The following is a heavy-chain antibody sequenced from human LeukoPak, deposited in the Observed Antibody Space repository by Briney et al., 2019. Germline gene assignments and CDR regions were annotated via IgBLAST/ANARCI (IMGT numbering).Heavy chain of an antibody. V-gene: IGHV1-46*01. J-gene: IGHJ4*02. CDR3: ARDLGDGYNYLY. CDR2: VNPTGGGT. CDR1: GYTFTTYY. D-gene: IGHD5-24*01. Sequence: ASVKVPCKASGYTFTTYYMHWVRQAPGQGLEWMGLVNPTGGGTSYAQKFQGRVTMTRDTSTSTVYMDLSSLRSEDTAVYYCARDLGDGYNYLYWGQGTLVTVSS.